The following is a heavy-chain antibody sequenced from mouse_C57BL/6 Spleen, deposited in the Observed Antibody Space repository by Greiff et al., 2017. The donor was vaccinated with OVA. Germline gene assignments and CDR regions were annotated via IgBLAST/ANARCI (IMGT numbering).Heavy chain of an antibody. J-gene: IGHJ1*03. CDR3: KSRWDWYFDV. CDR2: ISSGGGYI. D-gene: IGHD4-1*01. Sequence: EVKVVESGEGLVKPGGSLKLSCAASGFTFSSYAMSWVRQTPEKRLEWVAYISSGGGYIYYADTVKGRFTISRDNARNTLYLQMSSLKSEDKAMYYCKSRWDWYFDVWGTGTTVTVSS. V-gene: IGHV5-9-1*02. CDR1: GFTFSSYA.